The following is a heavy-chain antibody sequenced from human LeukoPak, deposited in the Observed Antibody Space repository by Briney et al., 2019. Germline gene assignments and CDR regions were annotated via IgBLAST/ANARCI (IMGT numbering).Heavy chain of an antibody. CDR3: ARGLSGYSSSLGY. V-gene: IGHV3-74*01. CDR1: GFTFSNYW. D-gene: IGHD6-6*01. J-gene: IGHJ4*02. Sequence: GSLRLSCAASGFTFSNYWMHWVRQAPGKGLVWVSRIVADGRTTTYADSVKGRFTISRDNAKNTLYLQMNSLRGEDTGVYYCARGLSGYSSSLGYWGQGTLVIVSS. CDR2: IVADGRTT.